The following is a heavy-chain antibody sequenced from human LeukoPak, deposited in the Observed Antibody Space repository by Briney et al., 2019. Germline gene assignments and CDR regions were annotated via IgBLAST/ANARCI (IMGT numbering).Heavy chain of an antibody. D-gene: IGHD3-16*02. J-gene: IGHJ6*02. V-gene: IGHV3-30*03. CDR1: GFTFTTYG. CDR2: ISYDGTNK. CDR3: ARDHQDGRGFRSGMDV. Sequence: GRSLRLSCAASGFTFTTYGIHWVRQAPGKGLEWVAVISYDGTNKYFADSVKGRFTISRDNSKNTLYLQMNSLRVEDTAVYYCARDHQDGRGFRSGMDVWGQGTTVTVSS.